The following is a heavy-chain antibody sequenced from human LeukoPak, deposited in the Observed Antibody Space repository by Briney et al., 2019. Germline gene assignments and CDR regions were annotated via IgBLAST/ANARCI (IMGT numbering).Heavy chain of an antibody. V-gene: IGHV4-39*07. CDR2: IYYSGST. Sequence: MPSETLSLTCTVSGGSISSSSYYWGWIRQPPGKGLEWIGSIYYSGSTYYNPSLKSRVTISVDTSKNQFSLKLSSVTAADTAVYYCARDRADNYYYYMDVWGKGTTVTVSS. CDR1: GGSISSSSYY. J-gene: IGHJ6*03. CDR3: ARDRADNYYYYMDV.